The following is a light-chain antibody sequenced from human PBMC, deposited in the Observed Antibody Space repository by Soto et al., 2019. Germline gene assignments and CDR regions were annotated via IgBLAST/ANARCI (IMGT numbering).Light chain of an antibody. J-gene: IGKJ1*01. CDR2: GAS. Sequence: EIVMTQSPATLSVSPGERATLSCRASQSVSSNLAWYQQKPGQAPRLLIYGASNGATGTPARFSGAGSGTDFTLTISRLEPEDFAVYYCQQYGSSPGTFGQGTKVDIK. CDR1: QSVSSN. CDR3: QQYGSSPGT. V-gene: IGKV3-20*01.